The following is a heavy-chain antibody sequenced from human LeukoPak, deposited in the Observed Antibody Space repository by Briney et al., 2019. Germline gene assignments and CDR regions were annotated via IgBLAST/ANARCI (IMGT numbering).Heavy chain of an antibody. CDR2: FDPEDGET. CDR3: ATVITVVRGDNFDP. J-gene: IGHJ5*02. CDR1: GYTLTELS. V-gene: IGHV1-24*01. Sequence: ASVKVSCKVSGYTLTELSMHWVRQAPGKGLEWMGGFDPEDGETIYAQKFQGRVTMTEDTSTDTAYMELSSLRSEDTAVYYCATVITVVRGDNFDPWGQGTLVTVSS. D-gene: IGHD3-10*01.